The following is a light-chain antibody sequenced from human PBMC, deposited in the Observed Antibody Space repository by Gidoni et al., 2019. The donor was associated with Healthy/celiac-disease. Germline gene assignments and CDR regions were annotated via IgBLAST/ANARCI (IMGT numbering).Light chain of an antibody. Sequence: IQITQSPSSLSASVGDRVTITCRASQSISSDLNWYQQKPGKAPKLLIYAASSLQSGVPSRFSGSGSGTDFTLNISSLQPEDFATYYCQQSYSTLWTFGQGTKVEIK. CDR3: QQSYSTLWT. J-gene: IGKJ1*01. CDR2: AAS. V-gene: IGKV1-39*01. CDR1: QSISSD.